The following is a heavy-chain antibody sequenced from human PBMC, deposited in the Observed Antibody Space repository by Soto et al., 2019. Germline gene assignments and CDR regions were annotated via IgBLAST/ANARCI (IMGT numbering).Heavy chain of an antibody. CDR1: GYTFTSYD. D-gene: IGHD4-17*01. V-gene: IGHV1-8*01. J-gene: IGHJ4*02. Sequence: QVQLVQSGAEVKKPGASVKVSCKASGYTFTSYDINWVRQATGQGLEWMGWMNPNSGNTGYAQKFQGRVTMTSNTSISTAHMELSSLRSEDTAVYYCASYYGDPERFDYWGQGNLVTVSS. CDR3: ASYYGDPERFDY. CDR2: MNPNSGNT.